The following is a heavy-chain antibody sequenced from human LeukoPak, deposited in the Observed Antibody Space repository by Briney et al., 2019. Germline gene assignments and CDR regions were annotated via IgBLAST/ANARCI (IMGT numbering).Heavy chain of an antibody. CDR1: GFTFSSYS. J-gene: IGHJ4*02. V-gene: IGHV3-74*01. CDR3: VTDRYSDSAFGD. CDR2: INTDGSVT. Sequence: GGSLRLSCAASGFTFSSYSMNWVRQAPGEGLVRVSRINTDGSVTNYADSVEGRFTISRDNAKNMLYLQMNDLRAEDTAVYYCVTDRYSDSAFGDWGQGILVTVSS. D-gene: IGHD1-26*01.